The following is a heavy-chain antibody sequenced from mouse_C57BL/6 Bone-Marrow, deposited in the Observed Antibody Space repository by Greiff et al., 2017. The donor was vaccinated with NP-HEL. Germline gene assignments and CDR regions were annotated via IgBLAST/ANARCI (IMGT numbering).Heavy chain of an antibody. J-gene: IGHJ1*03. CDR2: IHPNSGST. CDR1: GYTFTSYW. D-gene: IGHD1-1*01. CDR3: ASPPFITTVVATGFDV. V-gene: IGHV1-64*01. Sequence: QVQLKESGAELVKPGASVKLSCKASGYTFTSYWMHWVKQRPGQGLEWIGMIHPNSGSTNYNEKFKSKATLTVDKSSSTAYMQLSSLTSEDSAVYYCASPPFITTVVATGFDVWGTGTTVTVSS.